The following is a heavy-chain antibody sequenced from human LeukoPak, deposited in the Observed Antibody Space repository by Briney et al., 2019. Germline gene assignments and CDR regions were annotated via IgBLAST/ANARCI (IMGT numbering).Heavy chain of an antibody. J-gene: IGHJ4*02. CDR1: GFTFSSYA. CDR3: ARRKESLWLDY. V-gene: IGHV3-30*04. D-gene: IGHD5-18*01. CDR2: IWYDGSNK. Sequence: GGSLRLSCAASGFTFSSYAMHWVRQAPGKGLEWVAVIWYDGSNKYYADSVKGRFTISRDNSKNTLYLQMNSLRAEDTAVYYCARRKESLWLDYWGQGTLVTVSS.